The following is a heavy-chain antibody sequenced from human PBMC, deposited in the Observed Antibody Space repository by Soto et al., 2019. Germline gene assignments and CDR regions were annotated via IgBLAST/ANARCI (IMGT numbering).Heavy chain of an antibody. J-gene: IGHJ4*02. CDR1: GFSLSTSGVG. Sequence: QITLKESGPTLVKPTQPLTLTCTFSGFSLSTSGVGVGWIRQPPGKALEWLALIYWDDDKRYSPSLKSRLTITKDTSKNQVVLTMTNMDPVDTATYYCAHLPRSYDYEGYWGQGTLVTVSS. CDR3: AHLPRSYDYEGY. CDR2: IYWDDDK. V-gene: IGHV2-5*02. D-gene: IGHD5-12*01.